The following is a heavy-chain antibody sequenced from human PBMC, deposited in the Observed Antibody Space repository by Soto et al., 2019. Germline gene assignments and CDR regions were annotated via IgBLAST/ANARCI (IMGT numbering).Heavy chain of an antibody. J-gene: IGHJ4*02. CDR3: ARGRGLYNSGRSQLDS. D-gene: IGHD1-1*01. Sequence: SVKVSCKASGDSFSKYTVNWVRQAPRQGLEWMGGSIPRFGTTNYAPTLQDRVTITADESMNTVYMELSSLRSEDTALYYCARGRGLYNSGRSQLDSCGQG. CDR2: SIPRFGTT. CDR1: GDSFSKYT. V-gene: IGHV1-69*13.